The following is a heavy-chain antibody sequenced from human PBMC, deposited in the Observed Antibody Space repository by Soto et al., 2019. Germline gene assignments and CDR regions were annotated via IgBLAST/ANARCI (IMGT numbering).Heavy chain of an antibody. D-gene: IGHD3-10*01. J-gene: IGHJ4*01. CDR3: TTVSYITPKTVRFAY. CDR2: VKSKNDGGTT. CDR1: GFTFSNAW. Sequence: GGSLRLSCAASGFTFSNAWINWVRQTPGRGLEWVGRVKSKNDGGTTDFAAPVKGRFAISRDDSKNMVYLEMNSLQTEDTAMYYFTTVSYITPKTVRFAYWGRGTLVPVS. V-gene: IGHV3-15*07.